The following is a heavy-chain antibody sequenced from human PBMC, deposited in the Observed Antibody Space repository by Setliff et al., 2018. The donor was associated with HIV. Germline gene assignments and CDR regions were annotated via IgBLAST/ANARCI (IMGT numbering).Heavy chain of an antibody. D-gene: IGHD2-2*02. CDR2: MNQDGSEK. Sequence: GGSLILSCAVSGFTLSSSWMNWVRQAPGKGLEWVANMNQDGSEKNYVDSVKGRFTISRDNAKNSLYLQMNSLRVEDTAVYYCTKGHYTTSGWGQGTLGTVSS. CDR1: GFTLSSSW. V-gene: IGHV3-7*01. J-gene: IGHJ4*02. CDR3: TKGHYTTSG.